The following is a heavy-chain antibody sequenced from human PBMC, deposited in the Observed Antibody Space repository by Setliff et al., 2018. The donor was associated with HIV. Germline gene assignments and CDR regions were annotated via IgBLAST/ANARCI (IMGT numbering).Heavy chain of an antibody. CDR3: ASHSGGWNYYLDY. V-gene: IGHV4-4*07. CDR1: GDSISGYY. J-gene: IGHJ4*02. D-gene: IGHD6-19*01. Sequence: SETLSLTCTSSGDSISGYYWSWIRQPAGKGLEWIGRIYSDGSTNYNPSLKSRVTISVDTSKNQFSLKVNSVTATDTAVYYCASHSGGWNYYLDYWGQGTLVTVSS. CDR2: IYSDGST.